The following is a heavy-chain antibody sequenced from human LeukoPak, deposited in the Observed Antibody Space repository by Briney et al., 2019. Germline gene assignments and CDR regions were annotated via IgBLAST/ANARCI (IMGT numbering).Heavy chain of an antibody. Sequence: GGSLRLSCVASGFTFDGYGMSWVRQAPEKGLEWDSSINSNGASTAYVDSVKGRFTISRDNAKNSLYLQMNSLRAEDTAIYYCTKAPIVSCSGAFCYPFDSWGQGTLVTVSS. V-gene: IGHV3-20*04. D-gene: IGHD2-15*01. CDR3: TKAPIVSCSGAFCYPFDS. J-gene: IGHJ4*02. CDR1: GFTFDGYG. CDR2: INSNGAST.